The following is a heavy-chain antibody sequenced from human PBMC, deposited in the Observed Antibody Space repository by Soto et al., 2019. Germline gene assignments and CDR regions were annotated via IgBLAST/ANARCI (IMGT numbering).Heavy chain of an antibody. D-gene: IGHD4-17*01. V-gene: IGHV1-46*01. CDR1: GYTFTSYY. CDR3: ASSVGVRDWFDP. Sequence: ASVKVSCKASGYTFTSYYMHWVRQAPGQGLEWMGIINPSGGSTSYAQKFQGRVTMTRDTSTSTVYMELSSLRSEDTAVYYCASSVGVRDWFDPWGQGTLVTVSS. CDR2: INPSGGST. J-gene: IGHJ5*02.